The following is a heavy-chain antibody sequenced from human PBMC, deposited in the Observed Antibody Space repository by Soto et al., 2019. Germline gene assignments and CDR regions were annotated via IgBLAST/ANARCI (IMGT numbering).Heavy chain of an antibody. CDR1: GFTFSSYS. D-gene: IGHD3-3*01. J-gene: IGHJ4*02. V-gene: IGHV3-48*01. CDR2: ISSSSSTI. CDR3: ARDRETIFGVDRDY. Sequence: ESGGGLVQPGGSLRLSCAASGFTFSSYSMNWVRQAPGKGLEWVSYISSSSSTIYYADSVKGRFTISRDNAKNSLYLQMNSLRAEDTAVYYCARDRETIFGVDRDYWGQGTLVTVSS.